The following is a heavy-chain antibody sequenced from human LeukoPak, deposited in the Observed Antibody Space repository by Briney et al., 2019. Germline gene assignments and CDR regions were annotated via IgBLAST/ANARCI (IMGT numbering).Heavy chain of an antibody. J-gene: IGHJ6*02. V-gene: IGHV3-30-3*01. Sequence: GGSLRLSCAASGFTFSSYAMSWVRQAPGKGLEWVAVISYDGSNKYYADSVKGRFTISRDNAKNTLYLQMNSLRAEDMAVYYCARGNYYGMDVWGQGTTVTVSS. CDR3: ARGNYYGMDV. CDR1: GFTFSSYA. CDR2: ISYDGSNK.